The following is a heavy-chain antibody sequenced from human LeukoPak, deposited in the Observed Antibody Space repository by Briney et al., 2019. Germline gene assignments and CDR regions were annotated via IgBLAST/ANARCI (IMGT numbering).Heavy chain of an antibody. D-gene: IGHD1-26*01. V-gene: IGHV3-33*08. J-gene: IGHJ4*02. CDR2: IWYDGSNN. CDR3: ARGEADY. CDR1: GFTFTTYS. Sequence: GGSLRLSCAASGFTFTTYSMNWVRQAPGRGLEWVAVIWYDGSNNYYADSVKGRFTISRDNSKNTLYLQMNSLRAEDTAVYYCARGEADYWGQGTLVTVSS.